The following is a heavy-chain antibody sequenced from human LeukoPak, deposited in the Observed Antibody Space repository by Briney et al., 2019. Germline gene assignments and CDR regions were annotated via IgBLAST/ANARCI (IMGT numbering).Heavy chain of an antibody. V-gene: IGHV1-69*13. J-gene: IGHJ6*02. CDR1: GGTFSSYA. CDR3: AREVNSSGYTYGMDV. D-gene: IGHD3-22*01. CDR2: IIPIFGTA. Sequence: ASVKVSCKASGGTFSSYAISWVRQAPGQGLEWMGGIIPIFGTANYAQKFQGRVTITADESTSTAYMELSSLRSEDTAVYYCAREVNSSGYTYGMDVWGQGTTVTVSS.